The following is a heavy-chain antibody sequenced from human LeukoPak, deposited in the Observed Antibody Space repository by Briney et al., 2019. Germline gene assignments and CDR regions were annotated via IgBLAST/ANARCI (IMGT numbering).Heavy chain of an antibody. J-gene: IGHJ4*02. V-gene: IGHV3-9*03. CDR3: AKVGDGGYFDY. Sequence: GESLRLSCAASGFTFDDYAMHWVRQAPGKGLEWVSGISWNSGSIGYADSVKGRFTISRDNAKNSLYLQMNSLRAEDMALYYCAKVGDGGYFDYWGQGTLVTVSS. D-gene: IGHD3-16*01. CDR1: GFTFDDYA. CDR2: ISWNSGSI.